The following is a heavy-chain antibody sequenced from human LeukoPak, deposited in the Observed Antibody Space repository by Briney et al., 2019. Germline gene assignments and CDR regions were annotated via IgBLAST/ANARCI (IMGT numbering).Heavy chain of an antibody. D-gene: IGHD6-19*01. Sequence: GGSLRLSCAASGFTFSSYSRNWVRQAPGKGLEWVSSISSSSSYIYYADSVKGRFTISRDNAKNSLYPQMNSLRAEDTAVYYCAKVQNWYSSTLTGRGAFDIWDQGTMVTVSS. CDR3: AKVQNWYSSTLTGRGAFDI. J-gene: IGHJ3*02. CDR1: GFTFSSYS. CDR2: ISSSSSYI. V-gene: IGHV3-21*01.